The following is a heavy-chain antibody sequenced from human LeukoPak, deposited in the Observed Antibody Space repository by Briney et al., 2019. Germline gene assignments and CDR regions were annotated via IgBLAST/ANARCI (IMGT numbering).Heavy chain of an antibody. CDR2: IRGDGSSI. CDR1: GFTLSSYW. V-gene: IGHV3-74*01. J-gene: IGHJ6*02. CDR3: ARAPDPLYYGMDV. Sequence: PGGSLRLSCAASGFTLSSYWMHWVRQAPGKGLVWVSRIRGDGSSITYADSVKGRFTISRDNAKNSLYLQMNSLRAEDTAVYYCARAPDPLYYGMDVWGQGTTVTVSS.